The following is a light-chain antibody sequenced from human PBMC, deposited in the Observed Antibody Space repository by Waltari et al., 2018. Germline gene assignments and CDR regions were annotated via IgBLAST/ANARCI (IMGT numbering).Light chain of an antibody. J-gene: IGLJ3*02. CDR2: RND. Sequence: QSVLTQPPSASGTPGQRVTISCSGTRSNPWNNVVHWSQQIPGTAPKLLSYRNDLRPSGVPDRFSASKSGTSASLAISGLQSEDEAEYYCASWDDSLNGHWVFGGGTMVTVL. CDR3: ASWDDSLNGHWV. V-gene: IGLV1-44*01. CDR1: RSNPWNNV.